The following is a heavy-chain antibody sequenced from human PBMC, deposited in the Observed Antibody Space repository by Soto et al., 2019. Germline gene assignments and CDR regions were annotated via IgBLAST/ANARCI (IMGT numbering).Heavy chain of an antibody. D-gene: IGHD5-12*01. CDR2: ISYDGSNK. V-gene: IGHV3-30-3*01. J-gene: IGHJ6*02. CDR3: ARDYYRFNSGYGFSMDF. Sequence: QVQLVESGGGVVQPGRSLRLSCAASGFTFSSYAMHWVRQAPGKGLEWVAVISYDGSNKYYADSVKGRFTISRDNSKNTLYLQMNSLRAEDTAVYYCARDYYRFNSGYGFSMDFWGQETTVTVSS. CDR1: GFTFSSYA.